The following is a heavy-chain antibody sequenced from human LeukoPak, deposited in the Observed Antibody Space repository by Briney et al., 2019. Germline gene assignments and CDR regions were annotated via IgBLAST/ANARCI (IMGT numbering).Heavy chain of an antibody. V-gene: IGHV3-48*03. CDR1: GFTVSSYE. J-gene: IGHJ4*02. D-gene: IGHD3-10*01. CDR3: ARGPSGNNNLWMDY. CDR2: ISSSGSTI. Sequence: PGGSLRLSCAASGFTVSSYEMNWVRQAPGKGLEWISYISSSGSTIYYADSVKGRFTISRDNAKNSVYLQMNSLRAEDTAVYYCARGPSGNNNLWMDYWGQGTLVTASS.